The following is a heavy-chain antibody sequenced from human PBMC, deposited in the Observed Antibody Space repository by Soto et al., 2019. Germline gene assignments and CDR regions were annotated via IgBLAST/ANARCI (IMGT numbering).Heavy chain of an antibody. Sequence: GGSLRLSCAASGFTFSDHYMDWVRQAPGKGLEWVGRIRKKANNYITEYATSVKGRFTISRDDSKNSLYLHMNSLKIEDTAVYYCARDSSSCSSGYCYFDYWGQGALVTVSS. CDR2: IRKKANNYIT. D-gene: IGHD3-22*01. CDR1: GFTFSDHY. CDR3: ARDSSSCSSGYCYFDY. V-gene: IGHV3-72*01. J-gene: IGHJ4*02.